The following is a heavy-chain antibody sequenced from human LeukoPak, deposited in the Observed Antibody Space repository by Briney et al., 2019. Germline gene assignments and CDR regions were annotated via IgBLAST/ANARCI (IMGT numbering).Heavy chain of an antibody. CDR1: GFIFSSYW. V-gene: IGHV3-7*01. J-gene: IGHJ4*02. D-gene: IGHD1-14*01. CDR2: IKQDAGEK. Sequence: PWGSLRLSCAASGFIFSSYWMSWVRQAPGKGLEWVANIKQDAGEKYYVDSVKGRFTISRDNAKNSLYLQMNSLRAEDTAVYYCARAEWSRKEFDYWGQGTLVTVSS. CDR3: ARAEWSRKEFDY.